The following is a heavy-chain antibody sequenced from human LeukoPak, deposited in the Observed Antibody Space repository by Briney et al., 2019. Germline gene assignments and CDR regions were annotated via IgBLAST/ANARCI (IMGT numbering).Heavy chain of an antibody. CDR2: ISSTGGTA. CDR1: GFTFSSFG. CDR3: ARDGTTDFWSGYYSYYYYYYMDV. V-gene: IGHV3-21*01. Sequence: PGGSLRLSCAASGFTFSSFGMSWVRQAPGKGLEWVSAISSTGGTAYYADSVKGRFTISRDNAKNSLYLQMNSLRAEDTAVYYCARDGTTDFWSGYYSYYYYYYMDVRGKGTTVTVSS. D-gene: IGHD3-3*01. J-gene: IGHJ6*03.